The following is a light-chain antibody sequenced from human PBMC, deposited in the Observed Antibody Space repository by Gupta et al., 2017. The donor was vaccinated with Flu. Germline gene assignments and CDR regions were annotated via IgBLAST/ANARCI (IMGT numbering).Light chain of an antibody. CDR3: QAWDSSVV. CDR2: QDN. V-gene: IGLV3-1*01. Sequence: YELTQPPSVSVSPGQTAIIPCSGDKLGDKYVCWYQQKSGQSPVLVIYQDNKRPSGIPERFSGSNSGNTATLTISGTQAMDEADYYCQAWDSSVVFGGGTKLTVL. J-gene: IGLJ2*01. CDR1: KLGDKY.